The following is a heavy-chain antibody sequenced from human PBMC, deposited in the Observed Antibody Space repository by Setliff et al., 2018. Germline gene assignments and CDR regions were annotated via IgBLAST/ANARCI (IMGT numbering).Heavy chain of an antibody. CDR2: IYYSGST. CDR1: GGSISSHY. Sequence: ASETLSLTCTVSGGSISSHYWSWIRQPPGKGLEWIGSIYYSGSTNYNPSLKSRVTISVDTSKNQFSLKLSSVTAADTAVYYCARDIVDTAMVYYFDYWGQGTLVTVSS. CDR3: ARDIVDTAMVYYFDY. V-gene: IGHV4-59*11. D-gene: IGHD5-18*01. J-gene: IGHJ4*02.